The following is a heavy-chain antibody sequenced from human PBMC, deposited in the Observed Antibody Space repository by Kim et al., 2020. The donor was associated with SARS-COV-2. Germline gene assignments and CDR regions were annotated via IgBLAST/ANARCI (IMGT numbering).Heavy chain of an antibody. D-gene: IGHD6-19*01. CDR2: LSYDGINK. V-gene: IGHV3-30*04. CDR1: GFTFSSYA. CDR3: ARAAVAGRYYYYGLDV. J-gene: IGHJ6*02. Sequence: GGSLRLSCAASGFTFSSYAMHWVRQAPGKGLEWVAVLSYDGINKYYAGSVKGRFTMSRDNSKSTLYLQMNSLRAEDTAAYYCARAAVAGRYYYYGLDVWGQGTTVTVSS.